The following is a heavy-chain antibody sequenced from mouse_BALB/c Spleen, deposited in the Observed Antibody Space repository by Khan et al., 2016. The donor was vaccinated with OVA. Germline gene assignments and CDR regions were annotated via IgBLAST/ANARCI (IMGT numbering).Heavy chain of an antibody. CDR3: ARGYVGNYEFVY. D-gene: IGHD1-1*02. Sequence: QVQLQQSGAELVKPGTSVKLSCKTSGYTFPSYWIQWVKQRPGQGLGWIGQIFPGTGTTYYNEKFKDKATLNVDTSSNSAYMQLTSLTSEESAVYFCARGYVGNYEFVYWGQGTLVTVSP. CDR1: GYTFPSYW. V-gene: IGHV1S132*01. J-gene: IGHJ3*01. CDR2: IFPGTGTT.